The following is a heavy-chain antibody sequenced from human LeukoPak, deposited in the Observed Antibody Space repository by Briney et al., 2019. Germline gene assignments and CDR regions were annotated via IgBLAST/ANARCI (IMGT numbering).Heavy chain of an antibody. V-gene: IGHV4-34*01. CDR3: ARAGGITMVRGVPSYYYYYYMDV. Sequence: SETLSLTCAVYGGSFSGYYWSWIRQPPGKGLEWIGEINHSGSTNYNPSLKSRVTISVDTSKNQFSLKLSSVTAADTAVYYCARAGGITMVRGVPSYYYYYYMDVWGKGTTVTVSS. J-gene: IGHJ6*03. D-gene: IGHD3-10*01. CDR2: INHSGST. CDR1: GGSFSGYY.